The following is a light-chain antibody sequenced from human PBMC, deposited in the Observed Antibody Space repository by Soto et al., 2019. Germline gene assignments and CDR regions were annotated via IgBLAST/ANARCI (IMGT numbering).Light chain of an antibody. J-gene: IGLJ2*01. V-gene: IGLV2-14*01. Sequence: QSVLTQPASVSGSPGQSITISCTGTSSDVGGYNYVSWYQQHPGKAPKLMIYEVSNRPSGVSNRFSGSKSGNTASLTISGLPAEDEANFYCRSYTGRTILDFGGGPSSPS. CDR3: RSYTGRTILD. CDR1: SSDVGGYNY. CDR2: EVS.